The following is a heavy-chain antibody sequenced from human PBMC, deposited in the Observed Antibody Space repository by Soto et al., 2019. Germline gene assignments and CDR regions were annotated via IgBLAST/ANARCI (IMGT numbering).Heavy chain of an antibody. J-gene: IGHJ3*02. CDR1: GFTFSSYG. Sequence: HPGGSLRLSCAASGFTFSSYGMHWVRQAPGKGLEWVAVIWYDGSNKYYADSVKGRFTISRDNSKNTLYLQMNSLRAEDTAVYYCARDHLYCSGGSCYRIDAFDIWGQGTMVTVSS. CDR3: ARDHLYCSGGSCYRIDAFDI. D-gene: IGHD2-15*01. CDR2: IWYDGSNK. V-gene: IGHV3-33*01.